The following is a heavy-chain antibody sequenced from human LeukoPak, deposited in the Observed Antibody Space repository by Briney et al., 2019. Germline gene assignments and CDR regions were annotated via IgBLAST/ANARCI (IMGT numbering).Heavy chain of an antibody. Sequence: GRSLRLSCAASGFTFSSYGMHWVRQAPGKGLEWVAIISYDGSNKYYADSVKGRFTISRDNSKNTVYLQMNSLRTEDTAVYYCAKALTTVTTLAALDFWGQGTMVIVSS. CDR1: GFTFSSYG. V-gene: IGHV3-30*18. J-gene: IGHJ3*01. CDR2: ISYDGSNK. D-gene: IGHD4-17*01. CDR3: AKALTTVTTLAALDF.